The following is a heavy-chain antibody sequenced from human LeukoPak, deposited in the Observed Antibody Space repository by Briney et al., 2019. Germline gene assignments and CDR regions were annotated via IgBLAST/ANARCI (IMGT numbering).Heavy chain of an antibody. Sequence: GGSLRLSCAASGFTFSTYSFNWVRQAPGKGLEWVSSSSSSDGFMYYADSVKGRFSISRDNAKSSLYQQMNSLRAEDTAVYYCARKRSGNDGDEDFDHWGQGTLVTVSS. CDR2: SSSSDGFM. J-gene: IGHJ4*02. CDR1: GFTFSTYS. D-gene: IGHD5-12*01. CDR3: ARKRSGNDGDEDFDH. V-gene: IGHV3-21*06.